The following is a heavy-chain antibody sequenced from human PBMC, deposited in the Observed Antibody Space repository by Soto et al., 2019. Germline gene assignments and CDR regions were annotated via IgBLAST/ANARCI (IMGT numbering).Heavy chain of an antibody. D-gene: IGHD6-13*01. CDR1: GYSFTSYW. Sequence: PGESLKISCKCSGYSFTSYWIGWVREMPGKGLEWMGIIYPGDSDNRYSPSFQGQVTISADKSISTAYLQWSSLKASDTAMYYCARQVDSSPLAGGMDVWGQGTTVTVSS. J-gene: IGHJ6*02. V-gene: IGHV5-51*01. CDR2: IYPGDSDN. CDR3: ARQVDSSPLAGGMDV.